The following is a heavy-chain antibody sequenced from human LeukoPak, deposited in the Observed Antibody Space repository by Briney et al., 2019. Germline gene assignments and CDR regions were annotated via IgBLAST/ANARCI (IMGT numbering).Heavy chain of an antibody. D-gene: IGHD6-19*01. CDR1: GFSFSSHP. Sequence: GGSLRLSCAASGFSFSSHPMHWVRQAPGKGLEWVAVISNDGNDKHNADSVKGRFTISRDNPKNTLYLQMNRLRAEDTAVYFCAKDSSSRGWYFEHWGQGTLVTVSS. J-gene: IGHJ4*02. CDR2: ISNDGNDK. V-gene: IGHV3-30-3*01. CDR3: AKDSSSRGWYFEH.